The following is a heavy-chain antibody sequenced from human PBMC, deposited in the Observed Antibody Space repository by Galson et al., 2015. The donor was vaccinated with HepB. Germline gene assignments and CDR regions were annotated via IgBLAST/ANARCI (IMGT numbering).Heavy chain of an antibody. V-gene: IGHV1-2*02. CDR3: ARDKSDYSNYRFSQIPGLILYGMDV. J-gene: IGHJ6*02. D-gene: IGHD4-11*01. CDR2: INPNGGGT. Sequence: SVKVSCKASGYTFTGYYMHWVRQAPGQGLEWMGWINPNGGGTNYAQKFQGRVTMTRDTSISTAYMELSRLRSDDTAVYYCARDKSDYSNYRFSQIPGLILYGMDVWGQGTTVTVSS. CDR1: GYTFTGYY.